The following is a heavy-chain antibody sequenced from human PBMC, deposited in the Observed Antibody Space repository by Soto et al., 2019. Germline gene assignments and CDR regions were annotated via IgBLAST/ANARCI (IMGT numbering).Heavy chain of an antibody. J-gene: IGHJ6*02. Sequence: ASVKVSCKASGYTFTSYDINWVRQATGQGLEWMGWMNPNSGNTGYAQKFQGRVTMTRDTSTSTVYMELSSLRSEDTAVYYCARRRIFTNYYYYGMDVWGQGTTVTVSS. CDR1: GYTFTSYD. D-gene: IGHD3-3*01. V-gene: IGHV1-8*01. CDR2: MNPNSGNT. CDR3: ARRRIFTNYYYYGMDV.